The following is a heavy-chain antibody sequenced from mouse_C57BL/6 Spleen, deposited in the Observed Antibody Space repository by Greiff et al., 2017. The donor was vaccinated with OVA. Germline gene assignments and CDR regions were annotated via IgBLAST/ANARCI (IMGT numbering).Heavy chain of an antibody. J-gene: IGHJ2*01. Sequence: DVQLQESGPGMVKPSQSLSLTCTVTGYSITSGYDWHWIRHFPGNKLEWMGYISYSGSTNYNPSLKSRISITHDTSKNHFFLKLNSVTTEDTATYYCARGVTTVVFDYWGQGTTLTVSS. CDR1: GYSITSGYD. D-gene: IGHD1-1*01. CDR2: ISYSGST. V-gene: IGHV3-1*01. CDR3: ARGVTTVVFDY.